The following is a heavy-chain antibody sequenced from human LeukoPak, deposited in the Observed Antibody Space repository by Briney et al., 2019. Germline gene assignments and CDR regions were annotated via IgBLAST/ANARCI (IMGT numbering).Heavy chain of an antibody. V-gene: IGHV3-7*01. D-gene: IGHD2-21*02. CDR1: GFTSSSYW. CDR2: IKQDGSEK. Sequence: GGSLRLSCAASGFTSSSYWMSWVRQAPGKGLEWVANIKQDGSEKYYVDSVKGRFTISRDNAKNSLYLQMNSLRAEDTAVYYCARVLNCGGDCYSQPHDYWGQGTLVTVSS. CDR3: ARVLNCGGDCYSQPHDY. J-gene: IGHJ4*02.